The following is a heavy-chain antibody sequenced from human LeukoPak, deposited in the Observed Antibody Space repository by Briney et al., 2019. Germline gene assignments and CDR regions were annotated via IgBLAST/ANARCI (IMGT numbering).Heavy chain of an antibody. CDR1: GFTFDDYA. J-gene: IGHJ6*03. V-gene: IGHV3-9*03. CDR3: ARGGNDPFYYYYMDV. Sequence: PGGSLRLSCAASGFTFDDYAMHWVRQAPGKGLEWVSGISWNSGSIGYADSVKGRFTISRDNAKNSLYLQMNSLRAEDMALYYCARGGNDPFYYYYMDVWGKGTTVTVSS. D-gene: IGHD1-1*01. CDR2: ISWNSGSI.